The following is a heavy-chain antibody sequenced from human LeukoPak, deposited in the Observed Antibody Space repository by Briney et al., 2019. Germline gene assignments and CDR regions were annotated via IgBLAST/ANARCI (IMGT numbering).Heavy chain of an antibody. D-gene: IGHD3-3*01. V-gene: IGHV1-46*01. CDR2: INPSGGST. CDR3: ARVGYDFWSTIGGYFDY. CDR1: GYTFTSYY. Sequence: ASVKVSCKASGYTFTSYYMHWVRQAPGQGLEWMGIINPSGGSTSYAQKFQGRVTMTTDTSTSTAYMELRSLRSDDTAVYYCARVGYDFWSTIGGYFDYWGQGTLVTVSS. J-gene: IGHJ4*02.